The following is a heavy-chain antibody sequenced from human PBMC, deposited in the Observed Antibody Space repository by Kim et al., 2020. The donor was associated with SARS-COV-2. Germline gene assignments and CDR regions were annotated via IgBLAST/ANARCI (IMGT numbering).Heavy chain of an antibody. CDR3: ARRSRGLGGFDY. CDR1: GFTFTTYS. CDR2: INSGGDDT. J-gene: IGHJ4*02. D-gene: IGHD3-10*01. Sequence: GGSLRLSCAASGFTFTTYSMSWVRQAPGEGLEWISSINSGGDDTYYADSVKGRFTISRDNSRNTVFLQMNGLRAEDTAVYYCARRSRGLGGFDYWGQGT. V-gene: IGHV3-23*01.